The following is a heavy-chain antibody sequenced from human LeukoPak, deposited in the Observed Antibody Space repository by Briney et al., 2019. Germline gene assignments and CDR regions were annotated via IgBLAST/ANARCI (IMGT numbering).Heavy chain of an antibody. V-gene: IGHV4-59*08. J-gene: IGHJ4*02. CDR1: GGSISSYY. Sequence: PSETLSLTCTVSGGSISSYYWSWIRQPPGKGLEWIGYIYYSGSTNYNPSLKSRVTISVDTSKNQFSLKLSSVTAADTAVYCCARLLRDGLQSDWGQGTLVTVSS. D-gene: IGHD5-24*01. CDR2: IYYSGST. CDR3: ARLLRDGLQSD.